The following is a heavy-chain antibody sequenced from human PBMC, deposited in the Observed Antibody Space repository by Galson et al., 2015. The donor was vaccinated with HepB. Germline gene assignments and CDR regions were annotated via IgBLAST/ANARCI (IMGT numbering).Heavy chain of an antibody. CDR1: GSTFSSSG. CDR3: ARGASIIVPGRENWFDP. CDR2: IWYDGRNQ. J-gene: IGHJ5*02. V-gene: IGHV3-33*08. D-gene: IGHD6-19*01. Sequence: SLRLSCAASGSTFSSSGMHWVRQAPGKGLEWVAVIWYDGRNQYYADSVKGRFTISRDNSKNTLYLQMNSLRVEDTAVYYCARGASIIVPGRENWFDPWGQGTLVTVSS.